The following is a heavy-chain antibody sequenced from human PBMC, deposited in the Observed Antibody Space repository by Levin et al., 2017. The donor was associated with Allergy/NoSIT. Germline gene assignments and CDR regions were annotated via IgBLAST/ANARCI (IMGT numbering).Heavy chain of an antibody. CDR3: AKDCWDMTPGPDDS. CDR2: ISGSGGST. J-gene: IGHJ3*02. V-gene: IGHV3-23*01. Sequence: GESLKISCAASGFTFSSYAMSWVRQAPGKGLEWVSAISGSGGSTYYADSVKGRFTISRDNSKNTLYLQMNSLRAEDAAVYYCAKDCWDMTPGPDDSWGQGTMVTVSS. D-gene: IGHD4-11*01. CDR1: GFTFSSYA.